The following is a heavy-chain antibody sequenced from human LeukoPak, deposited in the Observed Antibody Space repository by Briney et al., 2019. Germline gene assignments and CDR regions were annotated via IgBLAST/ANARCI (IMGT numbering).Heavy chain of an antibody. V-gene: IGHV3-21*01. CDR3: ARDLKGHYCSGGSCYRPYYFDY. CDR1: GFTFSTYT. Sequence: PGGSLRLSCVASGFTFSTYTMNRVRQAPGKGLEWVSSISSSSSYIYYADSVRGRFTISRDNAKNSLYLQMSSLRVEDTAVYYCARDLKGHYCSGGSCYRPYYFDYWGQGTLVTVSS. D-gene: IGHD2-15*01. J-gene: IGHJ4*02. CDR2: ISSSSSYI.